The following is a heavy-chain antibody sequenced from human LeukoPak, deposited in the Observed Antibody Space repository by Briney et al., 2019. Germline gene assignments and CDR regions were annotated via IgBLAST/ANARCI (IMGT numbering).Heavy chain of an antibody. D-gene: IGHD6-13*01. Sequence: GGSLRLSCAASGFTFSSYSMNWVRQAPGKGLEWVSSISSSSSYIYYADSVKGRFTISRDNAKNSLYLQMNSLRAEDTAVYYCAREGWYSSSWPDAFDIWGQGTMVTVSS. CDR3: AREGWYSSSWPDAFDI. CDR2: ISSSSSYI. CDR1: GFTFSSYS. V-gene: IGHV3-21*01. J-gene: IGHJ3*02.